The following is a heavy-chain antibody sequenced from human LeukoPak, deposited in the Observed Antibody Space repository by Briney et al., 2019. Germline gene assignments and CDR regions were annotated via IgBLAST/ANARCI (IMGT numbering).Heavy chain of an antibody. J-gene: IGHJ3*02. CDR1: RFTFSSYW. V-gene: IGHV3-48*01. CDR3: ARDVGGI. CDR2: ISSSSSTI. Sequence: GGSLRLSCAASRFTFSSYWMHWVRQAPGKGLEWVSYISSSSSTIYYADSVKGRFTISRDNAKNSLYLQMNSLRAEDTAVYYCARDVGGIWGQGTMVTVSS.